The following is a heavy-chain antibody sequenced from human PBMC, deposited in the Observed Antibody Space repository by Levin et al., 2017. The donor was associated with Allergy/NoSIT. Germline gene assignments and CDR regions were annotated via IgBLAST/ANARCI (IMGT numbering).Heavy chain of an antibody. CDR3: ARDPKGRGMETTNYFDY. D-gene: IGHD1-26*01. J-gene: IGHJ4*02. CDR1: GFTFSTYE. Sequence: GESLKISCAASGFTFSTYEMNWVRQAPGKGLEWVSYISSSGNTIYYADSVKGRFTISRDNAKNSLYLQMNSLRAEDTSIYYCARDPKGRGMETTNYFDYWGQGTLVTVSS. V-gene: IGHV3-48*03. CDR2: ISSSGNTI.